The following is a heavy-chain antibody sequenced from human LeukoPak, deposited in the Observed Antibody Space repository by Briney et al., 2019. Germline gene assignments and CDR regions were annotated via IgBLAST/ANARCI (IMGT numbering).Heavy chain of an antibody. CDR2: ISYTGTYI. Sequence: GGSLRLSCAASAFSLSAYNMNWVRQAPGKGLEWVSSISYTGTYIYYTDSVKGRFTISRDNAQNSLYLQMNSLRAEDTAIYYCVRDRGTYRPIDYWGQGTLVTVSS. CDR1: AFSLSAYN. V-gene: IGHV3-21*04. J-gene: IGHJ4*02. CDR3: VRDRGTYRPIDY. D-gene: IGHD1-26*01.